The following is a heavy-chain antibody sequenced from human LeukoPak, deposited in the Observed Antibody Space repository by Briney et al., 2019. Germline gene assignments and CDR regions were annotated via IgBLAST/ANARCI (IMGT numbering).Heavy chain of an antibody. CDR2: IYYSGST. D-gene: IGHD5-18*01. CDR3: ARRHDTAMVSDL. CDR1: GGSISSYY. Sequence: SETLSLTCTVSGGSISSYYWNWIRQPPGKGLEWIGYIYYSGSTNYNPSLKSRVTISVDTSKNQFSLKLRSVTAADTAVYYCARRHDTAMVSDLWGRGTLVTVSS. J-gene: IGHJ2*01. V-gene: IGHV4-59*08.